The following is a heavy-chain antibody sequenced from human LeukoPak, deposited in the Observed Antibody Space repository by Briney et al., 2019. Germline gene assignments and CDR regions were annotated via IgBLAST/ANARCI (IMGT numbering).Heavy chain of an antibody. CDR3: ARDLKGFGELGYYYYMDV. V-gene: IGHV3-53*01. Sequence: GGSLRLSCAASGFTVSSNYMSWFGKPPGRGLKWVQFIYSGGSTYYADSVKGRFTISRDNSKNTLYLQMNSLRAEDTAVYYCARDLKGFGELGYYYYMDVWGKGTTVTVSS. CDR2: IYSGGST. D-gene: IGHD3-10*01. J-gene: IGHJ6*03. CDR1: GFTVSSNY.